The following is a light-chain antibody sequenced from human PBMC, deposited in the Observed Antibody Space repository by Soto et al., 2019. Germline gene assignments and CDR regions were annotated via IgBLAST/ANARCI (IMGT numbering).Light chain of an antibody. J-gene: IGKJ2*01. CDR2: AAS. V-gene: IGKV1-12*02. Sequence: DIQMTQSPSSVSASVGDRVTITCRASQGISSWLDWYQQKPGKAPKLLIYAASSLQSGVPSMFSGSGSGTDFSLTVSSLQHEDFATYYCQQANSFPYTFGQGTKLEIK. CDR1: QGISSW. CDR3: QQANSFPYT.